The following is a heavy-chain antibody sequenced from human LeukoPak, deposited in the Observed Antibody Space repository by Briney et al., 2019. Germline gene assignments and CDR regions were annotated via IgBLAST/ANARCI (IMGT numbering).Heavy chain of an antibody. CDR1: GFNLSRYD. CDR2: IGGSGTST. V-gene: IGHV3-23*01. D-gene: IGHD1-1*01. Sequence: PGGSLRLSCAVSGFNLSRYDMSWVRRAPGKGLEWVSGIGGSGTSTYYADSVKCRFTISRDNSKNTLYLQMNSMRADDTAVYYCAKDVNWTPNYCDYWGQGTLVTVSS. CDR3: AKDVNWTPNYCDY. J-gene: IGHJ4*02.